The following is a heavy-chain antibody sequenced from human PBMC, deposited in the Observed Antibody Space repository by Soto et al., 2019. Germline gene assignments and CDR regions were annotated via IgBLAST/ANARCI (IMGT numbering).Heavy chain of an antibody. D-gene: IGHD6-13*01. J-gene: IGHJ6*02. CDR2: ISYDGSNK. CDR3: AKERAAAGAYYYYGIDF. V-gene: IGHV3-30*18. Sequence: QVQLVESGGGVVQPGRSMRLSCAATGFTFSSYGMHWVRQAPGKGLEWVEGISYDGSNKYYADSVKGRFTISRDNSKNTLYLERNSLRAEDTAVYYCAKERAAAGAYYYYGIDFWGQGTTVTVSS. CDR1: GFTFSSYG.